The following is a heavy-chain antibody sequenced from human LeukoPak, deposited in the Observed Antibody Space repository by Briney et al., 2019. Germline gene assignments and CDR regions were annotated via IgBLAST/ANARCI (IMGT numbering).Heavy chain of an antibody. V-gene: IGHV3-23*01. Sequence: GGSLRLSCAASGFTFSSYAMSWVRQAPGKGLDWVSAISGSGDSTYYADSVKGRFTISRDNSKNTLYLQMNRLRAEDTAIYYCAKDSRSSGWYNWFDPWGQGTLVTVSS. CDR2: ISGSGDST. CDR1: GFTFSSYA. CDR3: AKDSRSSGWYNWFDP. J-gene: IGHJ5*02. D-gene: IGHD6-19*01.